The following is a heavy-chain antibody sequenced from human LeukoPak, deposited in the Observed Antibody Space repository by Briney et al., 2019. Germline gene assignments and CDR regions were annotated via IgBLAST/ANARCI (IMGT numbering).Heavy chain of an antibody. J-gene: IGHJ6*03. V-gene: IGHV4-39*01. CDR1: GGSISSKNYY. Sequence: PSETLSLTCTVSGGSISSKNYYWGWIRQPPGKGLEWIGNIYYSGITYYHPSLKSRVSISVDTSKNQFSLKLSSVTAADTAVYYCARASCGGDCYSEDYYYYYYMEVWGKGTTVTVSS. D-gene: IGHD2-21*01. CDR3: ARASCGGDCYSEDYYYYYYMEV. CDR2: IYYSGIT.